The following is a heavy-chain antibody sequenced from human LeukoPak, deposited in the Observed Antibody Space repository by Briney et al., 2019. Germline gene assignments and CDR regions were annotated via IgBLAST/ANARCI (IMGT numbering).Heavy chain of an antibody. Sequence: SETLSLTCAVYGGSFSGYNWSWIRQPPGKGLEWIGEINHSGSTNYNPSLKSRVTISVDTSKNQFSLKLSSVTAADTAVYYCARARGWRGHFDYWGQGTLVTVSS. V-gene: IGHV4-34*01. D-gene: IGHD1-26*01. J-gene: IGHJ4*02. CDR2: INHSGST. CDR3: ARARGWRGHFDY. CDR1: GGSFSGYN.